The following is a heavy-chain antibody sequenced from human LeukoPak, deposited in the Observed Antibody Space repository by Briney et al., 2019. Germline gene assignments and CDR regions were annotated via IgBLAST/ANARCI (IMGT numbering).Heavy chain of an antibody. CDR3: ARAIVVVITNWFDP. D-gene: IGHD3-22*01. CDR1: GGSISSGDYY. CDR2: IYYSGST. J-gene: IGHJ5*02. Sequence: PSQTLSLTCTVSGGSISSGDYYWSWLRQPPGRGLEWIGYIYYSGSTYYNPSLKSRVTISVDTSKNHFSLKLSSVTAADTAVYYCARAIVVVITNWFDPWGQGTLVTVSP. V-gene: IGHV4-30-4*01.